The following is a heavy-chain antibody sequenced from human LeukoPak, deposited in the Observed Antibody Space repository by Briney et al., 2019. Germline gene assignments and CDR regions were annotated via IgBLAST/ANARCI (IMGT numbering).Heavy chain of an antibody. CDR2: ISSSSSII. Sequence: GGSLRLSCAASGFTFSTYSMNWVRQAPGKGLEWVSYISSSSSIIYYADSVKGRFTISRDNAKNSLYLQMNSLRAEDTAVYYCAELGITMIGGVWGKGTTVTISS. CDR3: AELGITMIGGV. CDR1: GFTFSTYS. V-gene: IGHV3-48*04. D-gene: IGHD3-10*02. J-gene: IGHJ6*04.